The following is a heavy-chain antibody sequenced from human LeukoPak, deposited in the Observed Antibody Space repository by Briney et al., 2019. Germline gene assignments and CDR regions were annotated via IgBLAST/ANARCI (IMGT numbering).Heavy chain of an antibody. V-gene: IGHV1-8*03. CDR3: ARTHSSSWQSTDYYYYGMDV. D-gene: IGHD6-13*01. CDR1: GYAFTSYD. J-gene: IGHJ6*02. CDR2: MNPNSGNT. Sequence: ASVKVSCKASGYAFTSYDINWVRQATGQGLEWMGWMNPNSGNTGYAQKFQGRVTITRNTSISTAYMELSSLRSEDTAVYYCARTHSSSWQSTDYYYYGMDVWGQGTTVTVSS.